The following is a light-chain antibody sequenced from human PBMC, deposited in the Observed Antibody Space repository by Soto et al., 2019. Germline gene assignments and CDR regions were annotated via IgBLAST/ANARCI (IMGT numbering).Light chain of an antibody. J-gene: IGKJ5*01. Sequence: DIQMTQSPSTLSASAGDRVTITCRASQSITIWLAWYQQKPGKAPKLLIYDASTLESGVPPRFSGSGSGTEFTLTINSLQPDDFATYYCQQFHSFPITFGQGTRLEIK. V-gene: IGKV1-5*01. CDR1: QSITIW. CDR2: DAS. CDR3: QQFHSFPIT.